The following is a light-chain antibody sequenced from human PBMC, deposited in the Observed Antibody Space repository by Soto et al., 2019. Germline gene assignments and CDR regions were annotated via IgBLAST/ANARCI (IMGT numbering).Light chain of an antibody. Sequence: QTVVTQEPSFSVSPGGTVTLTCGLNSGSVSANNYPSWYQQTPGQAPRTLIYSTNTRSSGVPDRFSGSILGNKAALTITGAHADEESDYYCVLYMGSGIWVFGGGTKLTVL. CDR3: VLYMGSGIWV. V-gene: IGLV8-61*01. J-gene: IGLJ3*02. CDR2: STN. CDR1: SGSVSANNY.